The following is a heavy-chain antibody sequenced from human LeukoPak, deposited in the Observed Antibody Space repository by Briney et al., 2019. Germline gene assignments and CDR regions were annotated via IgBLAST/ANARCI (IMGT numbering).Heavy chain of an antibody. CDR1: GDSISSGDYY. CDR3: ARESDIVVVPAAKGERAFDI. D-gene: IGHD2-2*01. J-gene: IGHJ3*02. V-gene: IGHV4-30-4*08. Sequence: SETLSLTCTVSGDSISSGDYYWSWIRQPPGKGLEWIGYIYYSGSTYYNPSLKSRVTISVDTSKNQFSLKLSSVTAADTAVYYCARESDIVVVPAAKGERAFDIWGQGTMVTVSS. CDR2: IYYSGST.